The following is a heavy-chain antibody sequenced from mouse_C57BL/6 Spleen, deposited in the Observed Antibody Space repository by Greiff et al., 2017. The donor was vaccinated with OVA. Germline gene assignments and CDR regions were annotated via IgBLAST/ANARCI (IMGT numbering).Heavy chain of an antibody. V-gene: IGHV5-17*01. D-gene: IGHD4-1*01. CDR2: ISSGSSTI. J-gene: IGHJ1*03. Sequence: DVMLVESGGGLVKPGGSLKLSCAASGFTFSDYGMHWVRQAPEKGLEWVAYISSGSSTIYYADTVKGRFTISRDNAKNTLFLQMTSLRSEDTAMYYCATTGTGWYFDVWGTGTTVTVSS. CDR3: ATTGTGWYFDV. CDR1: GFTFSDYG.